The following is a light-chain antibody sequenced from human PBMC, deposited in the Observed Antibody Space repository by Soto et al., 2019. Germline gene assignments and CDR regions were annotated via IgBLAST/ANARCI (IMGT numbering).Light chain of an antibody. CDR2: GAS. V-gene: IGKV3-20*01. J-gene: IGKJ1*01. CDR3: LQYGTFPRT. Sequence: EIGLTQSPGTLSLSPGERATLSCRASQSVRSSYLAWYQQNAGQAPRLLIYGASSRATGIPDRFSGSGSGTDFTLTISRLEPEDFAVYYCLQYGTFPRTFGQGTKVEIK. CDR1: QSVRSSY.